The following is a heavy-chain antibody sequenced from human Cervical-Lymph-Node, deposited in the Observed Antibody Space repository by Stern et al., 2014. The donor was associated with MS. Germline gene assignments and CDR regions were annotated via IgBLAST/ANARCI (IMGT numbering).Heavy chain of an antibody. CDR3: ARVLSLATSDS. D-gene: IGHD1-1*01. CDR2: FNPSGGKT. J-gene: IGHJ4*02. CDR1: GYTFTTYY. V-gene: IGHV1-46*01. Sequence: QVQLVESGAEIRKPGASVKISCEASGYTFTTYYMHWVRLAPGQGIEWVALFNPSGGKTTYAQRFQGRVTVTGDTSTSTVYMELTGLRSEDTAVYYCARVLSLATSDSWGQGTLVIVSS.